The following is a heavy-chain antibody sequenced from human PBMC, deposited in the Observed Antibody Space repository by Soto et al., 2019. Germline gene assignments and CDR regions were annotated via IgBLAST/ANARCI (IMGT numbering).Heavy chain of an antibody. CDR2: IGTSGSYI. V-gene: IGHV3-21*01. CDR1: GFIFSRYS. D-gene: IGHD1-26*01. CDR3: ARGSAFIGLDY. Sequence: EVQLVESGGGLVKPGGSLRLSCAVSGFIFSRYSMNWVRQAPGKGPEWVSSIGTSGSYIYDTDSVKGRFTISRDNTKDSLYLQMNSLRAEDTAIYYCARGSAFIGLDYWGQGTPVTVSS. J-gene: IGHJ4*02.